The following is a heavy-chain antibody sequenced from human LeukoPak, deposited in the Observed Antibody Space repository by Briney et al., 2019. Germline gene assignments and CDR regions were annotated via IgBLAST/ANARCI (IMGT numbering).Heavy chain of an antibody. CDR1: GDSMNNYY. D-gene: IGHD3-10*01. J-gene: IGHJ4*02. CDR3: ARAVHYSGTSDQYTGGWYYFDF. CDR2: INDSGST. Sequence: SETLSLTCNVFGDSMNNYYWSWIRQPPGKGLEWIGNINDSGSTNPNPSLKSRATISVDMSRKHFFLDLSSVTAADTAVYYCARAVHYSGTSDQYTGGWYYFDFWGQGTLVTVSS. V-gene: IGHV4-59*01.